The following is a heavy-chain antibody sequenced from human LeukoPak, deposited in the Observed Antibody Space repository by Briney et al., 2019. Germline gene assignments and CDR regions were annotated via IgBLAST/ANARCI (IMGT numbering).Heavy chain of an antibody. CDR3: ARVSGIDY. Sequence: GGSLRLSCAASGFSLSSYWMTWVRQAPGKGLEWVANIKQDGSEKNYVDSVKGRFTISRDNAKNTLYLQMNSLRAEDTAVYYCARVSGIDYWGQGTLVTVSS. D-gene: IGHD1-20*01. J-gene: IGHJ4*02. CDR2: IKQDGSEK. V-gene: IGHV3-7*01. CDR1: GFSLSSYW.